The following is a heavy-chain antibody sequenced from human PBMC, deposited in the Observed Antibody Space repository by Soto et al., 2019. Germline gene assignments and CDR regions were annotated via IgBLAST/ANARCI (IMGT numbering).Heavy chain of an antibody. V-gene: IGHV3-21*01. CDR1: GFTFSSYT. CDR3: ARSKGQQLSTFDY. J-gene: IGHJ4*02. Sequence: GRSLRLSCAASGFTFSSYTMNWVRQAPGKGLEWVASISSRSSYIYYADSMKGRFTVSRDNSKNSLYLQMNSLRVDDTAVYYCARSKGQQLSTFDYWGQGTQVTVSS. D-gene: IGHD6-13*01. CDR2: ISSRSSYI.